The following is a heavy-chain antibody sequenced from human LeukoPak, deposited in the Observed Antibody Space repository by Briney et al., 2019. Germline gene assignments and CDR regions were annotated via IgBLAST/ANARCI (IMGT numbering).Heavy chain of an antibody. CDR1: GGSFSGYY. D-gene: IGHD1-1*01. CDR2: INHSGST. CDR3: ARVGRVGWKIDY. J-gene: IGHJ4*02. Sequence: PSETLSLTCAVYGGSFSGYYWSWIRQPPGKGLEWIGEINHSGSTNYNPSLKSRVTISVDTSKNQFSLKLSSVTAADTAVYYCARVGRVGWKIDYWGQGTLVTVSS. V-gene: IGHV4-34*01.